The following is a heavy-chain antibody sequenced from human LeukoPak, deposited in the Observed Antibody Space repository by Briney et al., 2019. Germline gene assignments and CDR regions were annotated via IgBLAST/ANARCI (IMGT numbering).Heavy chain of an antibody. V-gene: IGHV1-2*02. CDR3: VRSPLGSYYYYGMDV. CDR2: INPNSGGT. J-gene: IGHJ6*02. Sequence: ASVKVSCTASGYIFTEYYMHWVRQAPGEGLEWMGWINPNSGGTNYAQKFQGRVTMTRDASISTAYMELSSLRSDDTAVFYCVRSPLGSYYYYGMDVWGQGTTVTVSS. D-gene: IGHD7-27*01. CDR1: GYIFTEYY.